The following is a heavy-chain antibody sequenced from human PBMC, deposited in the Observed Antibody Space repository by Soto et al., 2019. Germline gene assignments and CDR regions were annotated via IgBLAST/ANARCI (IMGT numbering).Heavy chain of an antibody. CDR1: GGSISSGDYY. D-gene: IGHD5-18*01. CDR3: ARFHPRYGYSYGY. J-gene: IGHJ4*02. CDR2: IYYSGST. Sequence: SETLSLTCTVSGGSISSGDYYWSWIRQPPGKGLEWIGYIYYSGSTYYNPSLKSRVTISVDTSKNQFSLKLSSVTAADTAVYYCARFHPRYGYSYGYWGQGTLVTVSS. V-gene: IGHV4-30-4*01.